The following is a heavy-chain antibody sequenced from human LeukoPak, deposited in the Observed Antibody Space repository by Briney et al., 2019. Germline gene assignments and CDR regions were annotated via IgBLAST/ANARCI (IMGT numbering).Heavy chain of an antibody. D-gene: IGHD6-19*01. V-gene: IGHV1-69*04. J-gene: IGHJ4*02. CDR2: IIPILGIA. CDR1: GGTFSSYA. CDR3: ARVSKRYGGWYY. Sequence: GSSVKVSCKASGGTFSSYAISWVRQAPGQGLEWMGRIIPILGIANYAQKSQGRVTITADKSTSTAYMELSSLRSEDTAVYYCARVSKRYGGWYYWGQGTLVTVSS.